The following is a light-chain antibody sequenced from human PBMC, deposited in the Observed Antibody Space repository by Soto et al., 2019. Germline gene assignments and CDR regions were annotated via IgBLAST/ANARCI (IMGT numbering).Light chain of an antibody. V-gene: IGKV3-20*01. CDR1: QSVSSN. CDR3: QQCGSSPWT. Sequence: EIAMTQSPATLSVSPGERATLSFRASQSVSSNLAWYQQKPGQAPRLLIYGASSRATGIPDRFSGGGSGTDFTLTISRLEPEDFAVYYCQQCGSSPWTFGQGTKVDIK. CDR2: GAS. J-gene: IGKJ1*01.